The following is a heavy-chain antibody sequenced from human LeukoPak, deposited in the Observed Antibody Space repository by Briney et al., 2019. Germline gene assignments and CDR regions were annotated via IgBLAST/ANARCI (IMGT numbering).Heavy chain of an antibody. D-gene: IGHD3-3*01. CDR3: ARDQKTYYDFWSGYSSPEVDY. J-gene: IGHJ4*02. Sequence: SVKVSCKASGGTFSSYAISWVRQAPGQGLEWMGGIIPIFGTANYAQKFQGRVTITTDESTSTAYMELSSLRSEDTAVYYCARDQKTYYDFWSGYSSPEVDYWGQGTLVTVSS. CDR2: IIPIFGTA. CDR1: GGTFSSYA. V-gene: IGHV1-69*05.